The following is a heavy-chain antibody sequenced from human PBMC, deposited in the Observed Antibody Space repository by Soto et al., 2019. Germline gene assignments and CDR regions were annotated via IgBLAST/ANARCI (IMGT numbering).Heavy chain of an antibody. CDR3: ARHQEGDIVVVPGPIDY. D-gene: IGHD2-2*01. Sequence: SETLSLTCTVSGGSISSYYWSWIRQPPGKGLEWIGYIYYSGSTNYNPSLKSRVTISVDTSKNQFSLKLSSVTAADTAVYYCARHQEGDIVVVPGPIDYWGQGTLVTVSS. J-gene: IGHJ4*02. V-gene: IGHV4-59*08. CDR2: IYYSGST. CDR1: GGSISSYY.